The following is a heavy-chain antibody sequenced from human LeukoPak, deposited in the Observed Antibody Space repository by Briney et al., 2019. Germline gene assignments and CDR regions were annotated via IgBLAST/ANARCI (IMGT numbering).Heavy chain of an antibody. J-gene: IGHJ4*02. D-gene: IGHD2-21*02. Sequence: PGGSLRLSCAASGFTFSSYAMSWVRQAPGKGLEWVSAISGSGGSTYYADSVKGRFTISRDNSKNTLYLQMNSLRAEDTAVYYCARNRRLVVVTEWDYWGQGTLVTVSS. V-gene: IGHV3-23*01. CDR3: ARNRRLVVVTEWDY. CDR1: GFTFSSYA. CDR2: ISGSGGST.